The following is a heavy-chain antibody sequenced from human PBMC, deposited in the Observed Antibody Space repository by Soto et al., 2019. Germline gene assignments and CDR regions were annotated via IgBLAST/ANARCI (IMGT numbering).Heavy chain of an antibody. V-gene: IGHV3-23*01. CDR3: AKAGYDFFWQISPFFDY. CDR1: GFTFSSYA. Sequence: PGGSLRLSCAASGFTFSSYAMSWVRQAPGKGLEWVSAISGSGGSTYYADSVKGRFTISRDNSKNTLYLQMNSLRAEDTAVYYCAKAGYDFFWQISPFFDYWGQGTLVTVS. CDR2: ISGSGGST. J-gene: IGHJ4*02. D-gene: IGHD3-3*01.